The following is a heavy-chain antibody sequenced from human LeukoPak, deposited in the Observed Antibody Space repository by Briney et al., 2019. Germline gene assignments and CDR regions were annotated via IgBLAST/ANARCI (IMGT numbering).Heavy chain of an antibody. CDR1: GYTFTSHG. V-gene: IGHV1-18*01. CDR2: ISTYNGNT. D-gene: IGHD6-19*01. Sequence: ASVKVSCKASGYTFTSHGISWVRQAPGQGLEWMGWISTYNGNTNYAQKLQGRVSMTTDTSTSTAYMELRSLRSDDTAVYYCARDLVSSGWYYFDYWGQGTLVTVSS. CDR3: ARDLVSSGWYYFDY. J-gene: IGHJ4*02.